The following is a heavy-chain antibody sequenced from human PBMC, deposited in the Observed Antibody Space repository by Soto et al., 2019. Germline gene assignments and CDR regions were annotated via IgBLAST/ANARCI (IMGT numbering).Heavy chain of an antibody. V-gene: IGHV3-15*01. D-gene: IGHD3-22*01. Sequence: EVQLVESGGGLVKPGGSLRLSCAASGFTCNNAWMSWVRQAPGKGLEWLGRIKSIPDGGTTDYAAPVKGRFTISRDDSKNTLYLQMNSLRTEDTAVYYCTTDASAYYDSGNYYPWGQGTLVTVSS. CDR2: IKSIPDGGTT. CDR1: GFTCNNAW. CDR3: TTDASAYYDSGNYYP. J-gene: IGHJ5*02.